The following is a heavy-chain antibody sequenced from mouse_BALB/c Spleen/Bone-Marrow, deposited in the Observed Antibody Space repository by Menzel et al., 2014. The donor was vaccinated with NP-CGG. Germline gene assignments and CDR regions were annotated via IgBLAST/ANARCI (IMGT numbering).Heavy chain of an antibody. CDR1: GYAPTNYW. CDR2: INPGSGGS. J-gene: IGHJ4*01. V-gene: IGHV1-54*01. Sequence: VMLVESGAELVRPGTSVKVSCKASGYAPTNYWIEWVKQRPGQGLEWIGVINPGSGGSNYNEKFKGKATLTADKSSSTAYMQLSSLTSDDSAVYFCVREMTRYAMDYRGQGTSVTVSS. CDR3: VREMTRYAMDY.